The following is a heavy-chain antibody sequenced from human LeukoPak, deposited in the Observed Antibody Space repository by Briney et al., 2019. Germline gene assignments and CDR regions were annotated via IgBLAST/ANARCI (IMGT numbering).Heavy chain of an antibody. V-gene: IGHV3-33*01. CDR1: GFTFSSYG. CDR2: IWYDGSNK. D-gene: IGHD6-13*01. Sequence: GGSLRLSCAASGFTFSSYGMHWVRQAPGKGLEWVAVIWYDGSNKYYADSVKGRFTISRDNSKNTLYLQMNSLRAEDTAVHYCARDRDSSWFFDYWGQGTLVTVSS. CDR3: ARDRDSSWFFDY. J-gene: IGHJ4*02.